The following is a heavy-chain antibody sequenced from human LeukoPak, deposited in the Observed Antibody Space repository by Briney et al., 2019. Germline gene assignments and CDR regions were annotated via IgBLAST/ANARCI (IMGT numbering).Heavy chain of an antibody. CDR2: INYSGNT. V-gene: IGHV4-39*01. CDR1: GGSIRSSYYY. J-gene: IGHJ4*02. CDR3: ARQPYNSGWYGY. Sequence: PSETLYLTCTVSGGSIRSSYYYWGWIRQPPGKGLEWIGCINYSGNTYSNPSLKSRITISVDTPKNQFSLKLSSVTAADTAVYYCARQPYNSGWYGYWGQGTLVTVSS. D-gene: IGHD6-19*01.